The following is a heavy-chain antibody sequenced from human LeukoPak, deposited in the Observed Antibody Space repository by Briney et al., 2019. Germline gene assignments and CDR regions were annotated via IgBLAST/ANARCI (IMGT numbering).Heavy chain of an antibody. CDR1: GYTFTSYG. CDR2: ISAYNGNT. D-gene: IGHD1-7*01. V-gene: IGHV1-18*01. Sequence: EASVKVSCTASGYTFTSYGISWVRQAPGQGLEWMGWISAYNGNTNYAQKLQGRVTMTTDTSTSTAYMELRSLRSDDTAVYYCARDLWDWNYEYHFDYWGQGTLVTVSS. J-gene: IGHJ4*02. CDR3: ARDLWDWNYEYHFDY.